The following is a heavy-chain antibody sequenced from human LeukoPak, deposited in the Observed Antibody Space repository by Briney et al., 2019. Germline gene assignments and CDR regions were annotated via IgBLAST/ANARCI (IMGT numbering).Heavy chain of an antibody. Sequence: PGGSLRLSCAASGFTFSSYAMHWVRQAPGKGLEYVSAISSNGGSTYYANSVKGRFTISRDNSKNTLYLQMGSLRAEDMAVYYCAGGNDACDIWGQGTMVTVSS. CDR1: GFTFSSYA. V-gene: IGHV3-64*01. CDR2: ISSNGGST. J-gene: IGHJ3*02. CDR3: AGGNDACDI.